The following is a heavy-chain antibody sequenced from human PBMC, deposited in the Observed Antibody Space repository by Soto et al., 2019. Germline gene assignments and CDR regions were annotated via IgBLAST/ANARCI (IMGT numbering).Heavy chain of an antibody. CDR1: GGTFSSYA. J-gene: IGHJ4*02. D-gene: IGHD2-15*01. CDR3: ARTVHPQPCSGGSCYYDY. CDR2: IIPIFGTA. V-gene: IGHV1-69*01. Sequence: QVQLVQSGAEVKKPGSSVKVSCKASGGTFSSYAISWVRQAPGQGLEWMGGIIPIFGTANYAQKFQGRVTITADESTSTAYMELSSLRSEGTAVYYCARTVHPQPCSGGSCYYDYWGQGTLVTVSS.